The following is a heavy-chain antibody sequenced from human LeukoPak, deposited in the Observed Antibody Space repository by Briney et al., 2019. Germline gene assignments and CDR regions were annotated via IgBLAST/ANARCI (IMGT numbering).Heavy chain of an antibody. Sequence: GGSLRLSCAASGFTFSSYVMHWVRQAPGKGLEWVAINGSNEYYADSVKGRFTISRDNSKNTLYLQMNSLRAADTAVYYCARDKGTSYLSSFDYWGQGTLVTVSS. CDR1: GFTFSSYV. V-gene: IGHV3-30*04. J-gene: IGHJ4*02. CDR2: NGSNE. D-gene: IGHD6-6*01. CDR3: ARDKGTSYLSSFDY.